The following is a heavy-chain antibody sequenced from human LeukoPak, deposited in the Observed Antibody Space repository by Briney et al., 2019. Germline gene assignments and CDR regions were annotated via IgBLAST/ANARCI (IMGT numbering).Heavy chain of an antibody. D-gene: IGHD3-22*01. CDR2: ISGSGGST. CDR1: GFTFSSYA. Sequence: GGSLRLSCAASGFTFSSYAMNWVRQAPGKGLEWVSAISGSGGSTYYADSVEGRFTISRDNSKNTLYLQMNSLRAEDTAVYYCAKAPPNYYDSSGYYSSFDYWGQGTLVIVSS. V-gene: IGHV3-23*01. CDR3: AKAPPNYYDSSGYYSSFDY. J-gene: IGHJ4*02.